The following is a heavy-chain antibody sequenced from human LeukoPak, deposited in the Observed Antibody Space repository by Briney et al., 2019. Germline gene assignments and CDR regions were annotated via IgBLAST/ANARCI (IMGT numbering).Heavy chain of an antibody. CDR1: GGSISSGSYY. CDR2: IYYSGST. D-gene: IGHD3-16*01. Sequence: SQTLSLTCTVSGGSISSGSYYWSWIRQPPGKGLEWIGYIYYSGSTNYNPSLKSRVTISVDTSKNQFSLKLSSVTAADTAVYYCAGGVSAPLDYWGQGTLVTVSS. CDR3: AGGVSAPLDY. J-gene: IGHJ4*02. V-gene: IGHV4-61*01.